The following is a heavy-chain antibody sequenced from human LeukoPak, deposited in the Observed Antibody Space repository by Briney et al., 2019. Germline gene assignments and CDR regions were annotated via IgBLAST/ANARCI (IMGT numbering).Heavy chain of an antibody. Sequence: SGTLSLTCAVSGGSISSSNWWSWVRQPPGKGLEWIGSIYYSGSTYYTPSLKSRVTISVDRSKNQFSLELSSVTAADTAVYYCAVSVTSPYYYYMDVWGKGTTVTVSS. CDR3: AVSVTSPYYYYMDV. D-gene: IGHD4-11*01. CDR2: IYYSGST. CDR1: GGSISSSNW. J-gene: IGHJ6*03. V-gene: IGHV4-4*02.